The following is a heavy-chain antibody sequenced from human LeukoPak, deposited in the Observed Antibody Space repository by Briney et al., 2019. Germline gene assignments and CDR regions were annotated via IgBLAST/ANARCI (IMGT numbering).Heavy chain of an antibody. CDR1: GFTFSSYS. D-gene: IGHD4-17*01. Sequence: GGSLRLSCAASGFTFSSYSMNWVRQAPGKVLEWVSSISSSSSYIYYADSVEGRFTISRDNAKNSLYLQMNSLRAEDTAVYYCARDTYGDLFPYYYYGMDVWGQGTTVTVSS. CDR3: ARDTYGDLFPYYYYGMDV. CDR2: ISSSSSYI. J-gene: IGHJ6*02. V-gene: IGHV3-21*01.